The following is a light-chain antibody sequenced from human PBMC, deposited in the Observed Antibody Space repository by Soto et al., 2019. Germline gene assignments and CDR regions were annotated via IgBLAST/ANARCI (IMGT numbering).Light chain of an antibody. Sequence: DSQMTQSPSTLSVSVGDRVTITCRASQSISSWLAWYQQKPGKAPKLLIYKASSLESGVPSRFSGSGSGTEFTLTISSLQPDDFATYYCQQYNSYSRTVGQGTKVEIK. CDR2: KAS. CDR3: QQYNSYSRT. V-gene: IGKV1-5*03. CDR1: QSISSW. J-gene: IGKJ1*01.